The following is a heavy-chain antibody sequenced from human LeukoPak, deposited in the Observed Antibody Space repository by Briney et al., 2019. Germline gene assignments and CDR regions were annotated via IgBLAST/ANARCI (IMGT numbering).Heavy chain of an antibody. V-gene: IGHV4-39*01. D-gene: IGHD6-13*01. CDR3: ARQDSWDY. CDR1: GGSISSSSYY. Sequence: PSETLSLTCTVSGGSISSSSYYWGWIRQPPGKGLEWIGSIYYSGSTYYNPSLKSRVTISVDTSKNQFSLKLSSVTAADTAVCYCARQDSWDYWGQGTLVTVSS. CDR2: IYYSGST. J-gene: IGHJ4*02.